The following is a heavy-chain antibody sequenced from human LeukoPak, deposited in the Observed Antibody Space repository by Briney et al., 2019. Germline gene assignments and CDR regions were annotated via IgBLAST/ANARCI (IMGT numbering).Heavy chain of an antibody. CDR2: ILYDGSNK. CDR3: ARDRLDPASGYYYAGFDY. CDR1: GFTFSSYA. J-gene: IGHJ4*02. Sequence: GGSLRLSCAASGFTFSSYAMDWVRQAPGKGLGWVAVILYDGSNKYYADSVKGRFTISRDNSKNTLYLQMNSLRAEDTAVYYCARDRLDPASGYYYAGFDYWGQGTQVTVSS. V-gene: IGHV3-30*04. D-gene: IGHD3-22*01.